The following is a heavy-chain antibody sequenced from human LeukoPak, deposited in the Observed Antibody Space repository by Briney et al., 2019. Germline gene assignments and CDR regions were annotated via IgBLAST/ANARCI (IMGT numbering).Heavy chain of an antibody. V-gene: IGHV1-2*02. CDR1: GYTFTGYY. CDR3: GRDFRDSLDY. CDR2: INPDSGGT. J-gene: IGHJ4*02. Sequence: ASVKVSCKASGYTFTGYYMHWMRQAPGQGLEWMGWINPDSGGTNFAQKFQGRVTMTRDTSISTAYMELSRLRSDDTAVYYCGRDFRDSLDYWGQGTLVTVSS.